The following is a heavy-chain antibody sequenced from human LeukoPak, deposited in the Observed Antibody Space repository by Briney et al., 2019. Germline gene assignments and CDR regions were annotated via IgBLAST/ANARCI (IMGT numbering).Heavy chain of an antibody. Sequence: GGSLRLSCAASGFTFSTYSMTWVRQAPGKGLEWVSIINNRGGSIYYADSVKGRFTISRDNSKNTLFLQMDRLRAEDSAVYYCAKGHTSLAPGGQGALVTVSS. CDR2: INNRGGSI. J-gene: IGHJ4*02. CDR3: AKGHTSLAP. V-gene: IGHV3-23*01. D-gene: IGHD5-18*01. CDR1: GFTFSTYS.